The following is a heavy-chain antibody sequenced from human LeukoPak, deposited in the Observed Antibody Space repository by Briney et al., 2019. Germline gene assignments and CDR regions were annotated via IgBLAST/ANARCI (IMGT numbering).Heavy chain of an antibody. CDR1: GFTFSSYE. CDR2: IGGTGVRT. CDR3: AKAPVTTCRGAYCYPFDY. V-gene: IGHV3-23*01. Sequence: PGGSLRLSCAASGFTFSSYEMNWVRQAPGKGLEWVSTIGGTGVRTYYADSVKGRFTISRDSSKNTLFLQMNRLRPEDAAVYYCAKAPVTTCRGAYCYPFDYWGQGTLVTVSS. D-gene: IGHD2-21*01. J-gene: IGHJ4*02.